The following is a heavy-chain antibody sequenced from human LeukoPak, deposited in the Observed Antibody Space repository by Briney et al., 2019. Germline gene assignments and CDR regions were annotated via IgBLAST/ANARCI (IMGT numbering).Heavy chain of an antibody. CDR2: INPGNGNT. CDR3: ARERVTTTAFDY. CDR1: GYTFTRYI. Sequence: ASVKVSCKASGYTFTRYIMNWVRQAPGQRPEWMGWINPGNGNTKYSEKFQDRVTFTRDTSATTAYMELSSLRSEDTAVYYCARERVTTTAFDYWAREPWSPSPQ. D-gene: IGHD5-12*01. J-gene: IGHJ4*02. V-gene: IGHV1-3*01.